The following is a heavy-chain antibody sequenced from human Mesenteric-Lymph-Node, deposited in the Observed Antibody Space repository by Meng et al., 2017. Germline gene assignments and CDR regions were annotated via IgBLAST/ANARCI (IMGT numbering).Heavy chain of an antibody. J-gene: IGHJ4*02. CDR2: ISGSGAST. Sequence: GGSLRLSCAASGFTFTTYAMSWVRQAPGKGLEWVSTISGSGASTDYADSVKGRFTISRDNSKNTLYLQMNSLRDEDTAVYYCAKRGEEGYYYDGSGYRRRWGYWGQGTLVTVSS. D-gene: IGHD3-22*01. CDR1: GFTFTTYA. CDR3: AKRGEEGYYYDGSGYRRRWGY. V-gene: IGHV3-23*01.